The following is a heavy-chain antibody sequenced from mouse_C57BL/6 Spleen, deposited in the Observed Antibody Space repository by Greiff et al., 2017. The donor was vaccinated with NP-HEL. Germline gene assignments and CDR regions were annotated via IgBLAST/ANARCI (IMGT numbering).Heavy chain of an antibody. Sequence: VQLQQSGAELVRPGASVTLSCKASGYTFTDYEMHWVKQTPVHGLEWIGAIDPETGGTAYNQKFKGKAILTADKSSSTAYMELRSLTSEDSAVYYCTSGNYGSHWYFDVWGTGTTVTVSS. CDR3: TSGNYGSHWYFDV. CDR1: GYTFTDYE. CDR2: IDPETGGT. D-gene: IGHD1-1*01. V-gene: IGHV1-15*01. J-gene: IGHJ1*03.